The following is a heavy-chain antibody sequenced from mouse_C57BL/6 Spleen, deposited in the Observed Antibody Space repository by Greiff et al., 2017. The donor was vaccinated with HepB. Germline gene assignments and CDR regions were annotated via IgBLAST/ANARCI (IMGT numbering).Heavy chain of an antibody. CDR2: ILPGSGST. D-gene: IGHD1-1*01. J-gene: IGHJ1*03. Sequence: QVQLQQSGAELMKPGASVKLSCKATGYTFTGYWIEWVKQRPGHGLEWIGEILPGSGSTNYNEKFKGKATFTADTSSNTAYMQLSSLTTEDSAIYYCARRGGITTVVARNWYFDVWGTGTTVTVSS. CDR1: GYTFTGYW. V-gene: IGHV1-9*01. CDR3: ARRGGITTVVARNWYFDV.